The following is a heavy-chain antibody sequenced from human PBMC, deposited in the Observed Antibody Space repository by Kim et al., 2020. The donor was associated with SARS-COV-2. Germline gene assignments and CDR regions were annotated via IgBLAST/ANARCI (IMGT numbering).Heavy chain of an antibody. CDR1: GGTFSSYA. D-gene: IGHD6-13*01. J-gene: IGHJ4*02. CDR2: IIPIFGTA. Sequence: SVKVSCKASGGTFSSYAISWVRQAPGQGLEWMGGIIPIFGTANYAQKFQGRVTITADESTSTAYMELSSLRSEDTAVYYCARGGTGYSSSWYEAFYWGQGTLVTVSS. CDR3: ARGGTGYSSSWYEAFY. V-gene: IGHV1-69*13.